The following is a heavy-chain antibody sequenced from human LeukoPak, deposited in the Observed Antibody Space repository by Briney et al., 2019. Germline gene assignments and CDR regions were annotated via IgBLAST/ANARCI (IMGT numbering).Heavy chain of an antibody. J-gene: IGHJ6*03. CDR2: INHSGST. Sequence: SETLSLTCAVYGGSFSGYYWSWIRQPPGKGLEWIGEINHSGSTNYNPSLKSRVTISVDTSKNQFSLKLSSVTAADTAVYYCARVWARVCSSTSCYRYYYYYYMDVWGKGTTVTVSS. D-gene: IGHD2-2*02. V-gene: IGHV4-34*01. CDR3: ARVWARVCSSTSCYRYYYYYYMDV. CDR1: GGSFSGYY.